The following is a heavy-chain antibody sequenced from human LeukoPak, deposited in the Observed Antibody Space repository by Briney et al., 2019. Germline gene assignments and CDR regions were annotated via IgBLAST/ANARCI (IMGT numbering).Heavy chain of an antibody. D-gene: IGHD4/OR15-4a*01. Sequence: SETLSLTCTVSGGSISSYYWSWIRQPPGKGLEWIGYIYYSGSTNYNPSLKSRVTISVDRSKNQFSLKLSSVTAADTAVYYCARDGAGTYFDYWGQGTLVTVSS. V-gene: IGHV4-59*12. CDR1: GGSISSYY. J-gene: IGHJ4*02. CDR2: IYYSGST. CDR3: ARDGAGTYFDY.